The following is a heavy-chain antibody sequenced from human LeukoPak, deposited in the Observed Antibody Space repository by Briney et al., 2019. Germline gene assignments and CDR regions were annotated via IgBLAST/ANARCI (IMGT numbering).Heavy chain of an antibody. J-gene: IGHJ4*02. V-gene: IGHV4-59*08. D-gene: IGHD6-13*01. Sequence: PSETLSLTCTVSGGSISSYYWSWIRQPPGKGLEWIGYISYTGSTNYNPSLKSRVSISVDTSKNQFSLKLTSVTAADTAVYFCARHGGYIAAASYWGQGTVVTVSS. CDR3: ARHGGYIAAASY. CDR2: ISYTGST. CDR1: GGSISSYY.